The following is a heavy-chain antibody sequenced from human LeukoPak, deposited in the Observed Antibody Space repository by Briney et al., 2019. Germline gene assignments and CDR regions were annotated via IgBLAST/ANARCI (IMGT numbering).Heavy chain of an antibody. CDR1: GYSFTSYW. V-gene: IGHV5-51*01. CDR2: IYPGDSDT. J-gene: IGHJ4*02. CDR3: ARYIAATGTSQTVCYFDY. Sequence: GESLKISCKGSGYSFTSYWIGWVRQTPGKGLEWMGIIYPGDSDTRYSPSFQGQVTISADKSISTAHLQWSSLKASDTAMYYCARYIAATGTSQTVCYFDYWGQGTLVTVSS. D-gene: IGHD6-13*01.